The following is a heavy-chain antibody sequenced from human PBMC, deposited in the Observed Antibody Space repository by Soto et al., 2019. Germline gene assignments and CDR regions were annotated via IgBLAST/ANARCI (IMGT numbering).Heavy chain of an antibody. CDR2: INTDGSSQ. D-gene: IGHD3-3*01. Sequence: PGGSLRLSCAASGLTFSRHWMHWVRQAPGKGLVWVSRINTDGSSQSYADSVKGRFTISRDNAKNTLYLQMNSLRAEDTAMYYCARGFDFWSGFYYYAMDVWGQGTTVTVSS. CDR3: ARGFDFWSGFYYYAMDV. CDR1: GLTFSRHW. V-gene: IGHV3-74*01. J-gene: IGHJ6*02.